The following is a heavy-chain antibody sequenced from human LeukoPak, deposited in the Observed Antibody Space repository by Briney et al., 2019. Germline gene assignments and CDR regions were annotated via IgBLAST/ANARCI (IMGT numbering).Heavy chain of an antibody. J-gene: IGHJ4*02. V-gene: IGHV4-39*01. CDR2: VYYSGTT. D-gene: IGHD1-26*01. CDR3: ARHSSGTYYRFDY. Sequence: SETLSLTCTVSGDSINSNNYYWGWIRQPPGKGLEWIGSVYYSGTTYYNPSLKSRVTVSVDTSKNQFSLRLSSVTTADTAVYYCARHSSGTYYRFDYWGQGTLVTVSS. CDR1: GDSINSNNYY.